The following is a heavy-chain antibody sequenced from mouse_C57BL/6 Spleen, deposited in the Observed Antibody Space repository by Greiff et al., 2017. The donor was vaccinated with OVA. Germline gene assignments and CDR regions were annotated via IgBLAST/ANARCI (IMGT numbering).Heavy chain of an antibody. CDR3: ARSKDSNSYFDY. J-gene: IGHJ2*01. CDR2: INPNNGGT. Sequence: EVQLQQSGPELVKPGASVKISCKASGYTFTDYYMNWVKQSHGKSLEWIGDINPNNGGTSYNQKFKGKATLTVDKSSSTAYMELRSLTSEDSAVYYCARSKDSNSYFDYWGQGTTLTVSS. CDR1: GYTFTDYY. D-gene: IGHD2-5*01. V-gene: IGHV1-26*01.